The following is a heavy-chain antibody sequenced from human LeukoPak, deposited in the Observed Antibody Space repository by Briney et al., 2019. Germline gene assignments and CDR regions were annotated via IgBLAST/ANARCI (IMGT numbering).Heavy chain of an antibody. J-gene: IGHJ4*02. D-gene: IGHD3-10*01. CDR1: GFTFITYW. CDR3: ARAFGSGSQAINYFDF. V-gene: IGHV3-74*01. CDR2: INSDGSTT. Sequence: GGSLRLSCAASGFTFITYWMHWVRQAPGKGLVWVSSINSDGSTTTYADSVKGRFTISRDNAKNMVYLQMNSLRAEDTAVYYCARAFGSGSQAINYFDFWGQGTLVTVSS.